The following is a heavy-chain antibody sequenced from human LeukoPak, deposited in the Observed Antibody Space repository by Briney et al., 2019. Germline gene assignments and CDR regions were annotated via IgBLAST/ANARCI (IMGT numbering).Heavy chain of an antibody. D-gene: IGHD6-13*01. CDR2: IKQDGSDK. J-gene: IGHJ5*02. CDR1: GFTFTSYW. Sequence: GGSLRPSCAASGFTFTSYWMSWVRQAPGKGLEWVANIKQDGSDKYYVDSVKGRFTISRDNAKNSLYLQMNSLRAEDTAVYYCAREPGIAAAGGSPHNWFDPWGQGTLVTVSS. V-gene: IGHV3-7*01. CDR3: AREPGIAAAGGSPHNWFDP.